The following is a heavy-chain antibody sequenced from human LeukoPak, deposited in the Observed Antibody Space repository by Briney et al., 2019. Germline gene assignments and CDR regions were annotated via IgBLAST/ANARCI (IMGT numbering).Heavy chain of an antibody. V-gene: IGHV3-48*02. CDR2: ISGSSDAI. D-gene: IGHD2-8*01. Sequence: GGSLRLSCAASGFTFSTYTMSWVRQAPGKGLEWVSYISGSSDAIYYADSVKGRFTISRDNAKNALYLQMNSLRDEDTAVYYCGRYFRGSQGMDVWGQGTTVTVSS. J-gene: IGHJ6*02. CDR3: GRYFRGSQGMDV. CDR1: GFTFSTYT.